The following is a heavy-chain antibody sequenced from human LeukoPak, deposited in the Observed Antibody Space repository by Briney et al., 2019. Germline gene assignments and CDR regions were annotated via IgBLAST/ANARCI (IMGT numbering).Heavy chain of an antibody. V-gene: IGHV1-69*01. Sequence: ASVKVSCKASGGTFSSYAISWVRQAPGQGLEWMGGIIPIFGTANYARKFQGRVTITADESTSTAYMELSSLRSEDTAVYYCARMSPAGTDYYYYGMDVWGKGTTVTVSP. CDR3: ARMSPAGTDYYYYGMDV. CDR1: GGTFSSYA. J-gene: IGHJ6*04. CDR2: IIPIFGTA. D-gene: IGHD6-13*01.